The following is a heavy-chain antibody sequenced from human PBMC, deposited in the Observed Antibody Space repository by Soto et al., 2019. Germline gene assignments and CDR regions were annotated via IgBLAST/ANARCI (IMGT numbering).Heavy chain of an antibody. CDR3: ARDGEARYCISTSCYEGGFDP. CDR2: ISYDGSNK. J-gene: IGHJ5*02. V-gene: IGHV3-30*03. CDR1: GFTFSSYG. Sequence: GGSLRLSCAASGFTFSSYGMHWVRQAPGKGLEWVAVISYDGSNKYYADSVKGRFTISRDNSKNTLYLQMNSLRAEDTAVYYRARDGEARYCISTSCYEGGFDPWGQGTLVTVSS. D-gene: IGHD2-2*01.